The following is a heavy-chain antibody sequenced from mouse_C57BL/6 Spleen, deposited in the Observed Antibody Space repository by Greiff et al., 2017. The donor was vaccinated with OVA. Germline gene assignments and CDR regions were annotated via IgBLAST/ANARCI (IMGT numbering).Heavy chain of an antibody. CDR3: ARSGDYSKGNSFDY. CDR2: IHPNSGST. J-gene: IGHJ2*01. D-gene: IGHD2-5*01. Sequence: QVQLQQPGAELVKPGASVKLSCKASGYTFTSYWMHWVKQRPGQGLEWIGMIHPNSGSTNYNEKFKSKATLTVDKSSSTAYMQLSSLTSEDSAVYYGARSGDYSKGNSFDYWGQGTTLTVSS. CDR1: GYTFTSYW. V-gene: IGHV1-64*01.